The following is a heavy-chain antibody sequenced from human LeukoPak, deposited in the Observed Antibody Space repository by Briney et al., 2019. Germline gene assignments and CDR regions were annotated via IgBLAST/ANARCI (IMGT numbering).Heavy chain of an antibody. V-gene: IGHV1-3*01. J-gene: IGHJ6*02. Sequence: ASVKVSCKASGYTITSYAMHWVRQAPGQRLEWMGWINAGNGNTKYSQKFQGRVTITRDTSASTAYMELSSLRSEDTAVYYCARDLGTSFYYGMDVWGQGTTVTVSS. CDR1: GYTITSYA. CDR2: INAGNGNT. CDR3: ARDLGTSFYYGMDV. D-gene: IGHD2-2*01.